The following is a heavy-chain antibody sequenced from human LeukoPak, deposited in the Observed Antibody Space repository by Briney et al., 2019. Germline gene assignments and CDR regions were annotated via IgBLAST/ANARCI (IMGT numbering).Heavy chain of an antibody. D-gene: IGHD1/OR15-1a*01. V-gene: IGHV3-74*01. Sequence: PGGSLRLSCAASGFTFSNYWMHWVRQAPGKGLVWVSRIKNDEINYADSVKGRFTISRDDGKNTLYLQMNSLRDDDTAVYYCAREGTGNSHVMYWGQGALVTVSS. J-gene: IGHJ4*02. CDR3: AREGTGNSHVMY. CDR1: GFTFSNYW. CDR2: IKNDEI.